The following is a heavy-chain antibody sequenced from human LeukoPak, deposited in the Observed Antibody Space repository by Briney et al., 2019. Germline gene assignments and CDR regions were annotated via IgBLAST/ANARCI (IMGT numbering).Heavy chain of an antibody. V-gene: IGHV1-2*02. CDR2: INPNSGGT. CDR3: ARGITIFGVVIIGWFDP. J-gene: IGHJ5*02. CDR1: GYTFTGYY. D-gene: IGHD3-3*01. Sequence: ASVKVSCKASGYTFTGYYMHWVRQAPGQGLEWMGWINPNSGGTNYAQKFQGRVTVTRDTSISTAYMELSRLRSDDTAVYYCARGITIFGVVIIGWFDPWGQGTLVTVSS.